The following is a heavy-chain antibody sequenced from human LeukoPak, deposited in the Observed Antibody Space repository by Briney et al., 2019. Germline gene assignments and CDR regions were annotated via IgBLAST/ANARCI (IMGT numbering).Heavy chain of an antibody. CDR1: GFTFNNYA. Sequence: GSLRLSCAASGFTFNNYAMNWVRQAPGKGLEWVSSICGNCGTAYYVDSVKGRFTISRDNSKNTLYLQMNSLRAEDTAVYYCAKHYCSDASCSVFSFDSWGQGTLVTVSS. D-gene: IGHD2-2*01. CDR3: AKHYCSDASCSVFSFDS. CDR2: ICGNCGTA. V-gene: IGHV3-23*01. J-gene: IGHJ4*02.